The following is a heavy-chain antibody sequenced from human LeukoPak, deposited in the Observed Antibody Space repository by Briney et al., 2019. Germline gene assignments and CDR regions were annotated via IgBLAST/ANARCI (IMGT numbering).Heavy chain of an antibody. CDR1: GFTFSGYA. CDR3: AKRTPYDNSGSLYFQE. CDR2: ISVSGDSA. D-gene: IGHD3-22*01. J-gene: IGHJ1*01. V-gene: IGHV3-23*01. Sequence: PGGSLRLSCTASGFTFSGYAMSWVRQAPGKGLEWVSSISVSGDSAYFADSVKGRFIISRDNSKNTVYLQMNRLRAEDTAVYYCAKRTPYDNSGSLYFQEWGQGTLVTVSS.